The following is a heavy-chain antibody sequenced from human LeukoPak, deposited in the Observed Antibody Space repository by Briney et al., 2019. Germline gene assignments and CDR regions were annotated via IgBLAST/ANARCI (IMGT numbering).Heavy chain of an antibody. Sequence: SETLSLTCGVSGGSIGTYYWSWIRQPPGKGLEWIAFIHKNGNTNYNPSLRSRVAMSLDTSNNRLSLNLNSVTAADTATYFCARHGQHLALDVWGRGTMVIVSS. CDR1: GGSIGTYY. CDR2: IHKNGNT. CDR3: ARHGQHLALDV. V-gene: IGHV4-59*08. J-gene: IGHJ3*01. D-gene: IGHD1-1*01.